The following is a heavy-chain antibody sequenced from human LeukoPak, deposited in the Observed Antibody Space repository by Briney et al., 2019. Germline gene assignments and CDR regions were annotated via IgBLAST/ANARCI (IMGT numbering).Heavy chain of an antibody. CDR2: IIPIFGTT. D-gene: IGHD3-3*01. V-gene: IGHV1-69*05. Sequence: SVKVSCKASGGTFSSYAISWVRQAPGQGLEWMGGIIPIFGTTNYAQKFQGRVTITTDEFTSTAYMELSSLRSEDTAVYYCARDGGSDFWSGYYRGGNWFDPWGQGTLVTVSS. J-gene: IGHJ5*02. CDR1: GGTFSSYA. CDR3: ARDGGSDFWSGYYRGGNWFDP.